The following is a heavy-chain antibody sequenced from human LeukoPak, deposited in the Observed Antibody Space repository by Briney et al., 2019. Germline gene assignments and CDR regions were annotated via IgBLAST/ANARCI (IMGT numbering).Heavy chain of an antibody. CDR2: ISSDGGSP. CDR3: AREYCSGGRCQYYFDY. D-gene: IGHD2-15*01. V-gene: IGHV3-64*01. Sequence: GGSLRLSCAASGFTFSSYAMHWVRQAPGKGLEYVSGISSDGGSPFHVNSVKGRFAISRDNSKDTLYLQMGSLRAEDMAVYYCAREYCSGGRCQYYFDYWGQGTLVTVSS. J-gene: IGHJ4*02. CDR1: GFTFSSYA.